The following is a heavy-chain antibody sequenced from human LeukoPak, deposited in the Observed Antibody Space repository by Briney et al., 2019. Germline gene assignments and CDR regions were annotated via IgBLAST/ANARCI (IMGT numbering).Heavy chain of an antibody. Sequence: SETLSLTCAVSGGSISSSNWWSWVRQPPGKGLEWIGEIYHSGSTNYNPSLKSRVTISVDTSKNQFSLKLSSVTAADTAVYYCARTFVVAATDYWGQGTLVTVSS. V-gene: IGHV4-4*02. CDR1: GGSISSSNW. J-gene: IGHJ4*02. CDR2: IYHSGST. D-gene: IGHD2-15*01. CDR3: ARTFVVAATDY.